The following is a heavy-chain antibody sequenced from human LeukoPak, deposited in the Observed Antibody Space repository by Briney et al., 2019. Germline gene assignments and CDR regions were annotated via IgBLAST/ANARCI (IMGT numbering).Heavy chain of an antibody. Sequence: ASVKVSCKASGGTFSSYAISWVRQAPGQGREWMGGIIPIFGTANYAQKFQGRVTITADESTSTAYMELSSLRSEDTAVYYCASRAHTYYYYGMDVWGQGTTVTVSS. CDR1: GGTFSSYA. J-gene: IGHJ6*02. CDR3: ASRAHTYYYYGMDV. CDR2: IIPIFGTA. V-gene: IGHV1-69*13.